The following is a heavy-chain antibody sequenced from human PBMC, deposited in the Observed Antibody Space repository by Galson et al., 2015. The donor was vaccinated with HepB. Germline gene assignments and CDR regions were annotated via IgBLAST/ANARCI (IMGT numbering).Heavy chain of an antibody. CDR2: MYISGST. D-gene: IGHD3-10*02. J-gene: IGHJ4*02. Sequence: TLSLTCVVSGGSMISGYDYWNWIRQPAGKGLEWIGRMYISGSTDYSPSLKSRVTMSLDTSKNKFSLTLSSVTAADTAVYYCARSVRGIYFDNWGQGILVTVSS. V-gene: IGHV4-61*02. CDR1: GGSMISGYDY. CDR3: ARSVRGIYFDN.